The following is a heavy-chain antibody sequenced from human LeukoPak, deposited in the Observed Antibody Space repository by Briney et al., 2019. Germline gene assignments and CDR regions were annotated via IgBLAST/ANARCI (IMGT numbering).Heavy chain of an antibody. CDR3: AKSDCSGGSCYPNFGY. D-gene: IGHD2-15*01. CDR2: ISGSGGST. Sequence: PGGSLRLSCAASGFTFSSYAMSWVRQAPGKGLEWVSAISGSGGSTYYADSVKGRFTISRDNSKNTLYLQMNSLRAEDTAVYYCAKSDCSGGSCYPNFGYWGQGTLVTVSS. V-gene: IGHV3-23*01. CDR1: GFTFSSYA. J-gene: IGHJ4*02.